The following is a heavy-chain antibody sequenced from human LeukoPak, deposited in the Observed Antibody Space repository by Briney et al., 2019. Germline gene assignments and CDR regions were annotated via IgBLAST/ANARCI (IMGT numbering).Heavy chain of an antibody. CDR1: GGSISSSSSY. CDR2: INYSGST. CDR3: ARGSDTAMVKIDY. V-gene: IGHV4-39*07. J-gene: IGHJ4*02. D-gene: IGHD5-18*01. Sequence: WETLSLTCTVSGGSISSSSSYWGWIRQPPGKGLEWIASINYSGSTYYNPSLKSRVTISVDTSKNQFSLKLSSVTAADTAVYYCARGSDTAMVKIDYWGQGTLVTVSS.